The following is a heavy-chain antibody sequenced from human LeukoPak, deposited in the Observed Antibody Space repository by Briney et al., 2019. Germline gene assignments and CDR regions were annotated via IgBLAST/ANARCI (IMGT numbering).Heavy chain of an antibody. D-gene: IGHD3-22*01. Sequence: PSETLSLTCTVSGGSTSSNNYYWGWIRLLPGKGLEWIGSVHYSGSTYYNPSLKSRVTISVDTSKNQFSLKLTSVTAADTAVYYCARPHYYDASGPFEFWGQGTQVTVSS. CDR2: VHYSGST. CDR1: GGSTSSNNYY. V-gene: IGHV4-39*01. CDR3: ARPHYYDASGPFEF. J-gene: IGHJ4*02.